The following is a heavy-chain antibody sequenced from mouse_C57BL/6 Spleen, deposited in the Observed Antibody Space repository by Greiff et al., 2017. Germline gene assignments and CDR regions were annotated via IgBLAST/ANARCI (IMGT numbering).Heavy chain of an antibody. Sequence: QVQLQQPGAELVRPGTSVKLSCKASGYTFTSYWMHWVKQRPGQGLEWIGVIDPSDSYTNYNQKFKGKATLTVDTSSSTAYMQLSSLTSEASAVYSCARSSHYGSTYGSFDFWGPGTPVTVSS. V-gene: IGHV1-59*01. D-gene: IGHD1-1*01. CDR3: ARSSHYGSTYGSFDF. J-gene: IGHJ1*01. CDR2: IDPSDSYT. CDR1: GYTFTSYW.